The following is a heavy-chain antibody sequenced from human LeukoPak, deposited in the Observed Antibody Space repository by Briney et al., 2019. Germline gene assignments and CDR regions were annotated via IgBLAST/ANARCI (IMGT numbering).Heavy chain of an antibody. Sequence: GESLRLSCAASGFTFRSYPMTWVRQAPGKGLEWVSTIGSNAGDTHYADSVKGRFTISRDNSKNSLYLQMNSLSAEDTAVYYCAKYYSTSGSSGGRVFDYWGQGTLVTVSS. D-gene: IGHD3-10*01. CDR3: AKYYSTSGSSGGRVFDY. J-gene: IGHJ4*02. CDR2: IGSNAGDT. CDR1: GFTFRSYP. V-gene: IGHV3-23*01.